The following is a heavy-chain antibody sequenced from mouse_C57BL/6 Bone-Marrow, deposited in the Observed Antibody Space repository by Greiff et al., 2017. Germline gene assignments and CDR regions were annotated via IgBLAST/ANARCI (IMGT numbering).Heavy chain of an antibody. D-gene: IGHD1-1*01. V-gene: IGHV7-3*01. CDR3: SSSPYYYGSMWFAY. CDR1: GFTFTDYY. CDR2: IRNNANGYTT. Sequence: EVQGVESGGGLVQPGGSLSLSCAASGFTFTDYYMSWVRQPPGKALEWLGFIRNNANGYTTEYSASVKGRFTISRDNSQSILYLQMYALRAEDSATYYCSSSPYYYGSMWFAYWGQGTLVTVSA. J-gene: IGHJ3*01.